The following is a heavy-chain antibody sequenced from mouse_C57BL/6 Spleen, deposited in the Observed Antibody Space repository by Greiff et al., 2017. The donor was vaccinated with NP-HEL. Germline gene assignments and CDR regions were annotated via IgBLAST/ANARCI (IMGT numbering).Heavy chain of an antibody. J-gene: IGHJ1*03. CDR2: INPNNGGT. Sequence: EVMLVESGPELVKPGASVKIPCKASGYTFTDYNMDWVKQSHGKSLEWIGDINPNNGGTIYNQKFKGKATLTVDKSSSTAYMELRSLTSEDTAVYYCARGNYGDWYFDVWGTGTTVTVSS. D-gene: IGHD1-1*02. CDR3: ARGNYGDWYFDV. CDR1: GYTFTDYN. V-gene: IGHV1-18*01.